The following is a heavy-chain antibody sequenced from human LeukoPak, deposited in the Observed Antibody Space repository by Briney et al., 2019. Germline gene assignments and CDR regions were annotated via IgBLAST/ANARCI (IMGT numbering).Heavy chain of an antibody. CDR2: ISYDGSNK. Sequence: GGSLRLSCAASGFTFSSYAMHWVRQAPGKGLEWVAVISYDGSNKYYADSVKGRFTISRDNSKNMLYLQMNSLRAEDTAVYYCAKDPQDYYGSGSYGMYYFDCWGQGTLVTVSS. J-gene: IGHJ4*01. V-gene: IGHV3-30-3*01. CDR3: AKDPQDYYGSGSYGMYYFDC. D-gene: IGHD3-10*01. CDR1: GFTFSSYA.